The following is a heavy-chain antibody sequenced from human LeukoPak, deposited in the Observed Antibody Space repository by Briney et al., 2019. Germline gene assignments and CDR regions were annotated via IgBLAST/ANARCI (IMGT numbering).Heavy chain of an antibody. J-gene: IGHJ1*01. CDR1: GFTFSSYA. V-gene: IGHV3-23*01. CDR2: ISGSGDST. D-gene: IGHD3-22*01. Sequence: PGGSLRLSCVASGFTFSSYARSWVRQAPGKGLEWVTTISGSGDSTYYADSVKGRFTISRENSKNTLYLQMDSLRAEDTAIYYCAKRIVDSSGYLRYFQHWGQGTLVSVSS. CDR3: AKRIVDSSGYLRYFQH.